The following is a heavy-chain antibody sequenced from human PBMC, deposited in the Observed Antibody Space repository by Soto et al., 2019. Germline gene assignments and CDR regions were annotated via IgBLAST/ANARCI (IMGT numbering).Heavy chain of an antibody. CDR1: GFTFSSYS. CDR3: ARDGRGEGLRRYYYYYMDV. J-gene: IGHJ6*03. Sequence: GGSLRLSCAASGFTFSSYSMNWVRQAPGKGLEWVSSISSSSSYIYYADSVKGRFTISRDNAKNSLYLQMNSLRAEDTAVYYCARDGRGEGLRRYYYYYMDVWGKGTTVTVSS. CDR2: ISSSSSYI. D-gene: IGHD5-12*01. V-gene: IGHV3-21*01.